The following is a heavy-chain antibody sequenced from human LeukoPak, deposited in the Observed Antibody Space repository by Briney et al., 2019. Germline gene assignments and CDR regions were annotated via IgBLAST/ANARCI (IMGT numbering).Heavy chain of an antibody. V-gene: IGHV3-23*01. CDR1: GFTFSSYA. Sequence: GGSLRLSCAASGFTFSSYAMSWVRQAPGKGLEWVSAVSGSGGSTYYADSVKGRFTISRDNSKNTLYLQMNSLRAEDTAVYYCAKDGLHSGSYSRDWGQGTLVTVSS. CDR2: VSGSGGST. D-gene: IGHD1-26*01. CDR3: AKDGLHSGSYSRD. J-gene: IGHJ4*02.